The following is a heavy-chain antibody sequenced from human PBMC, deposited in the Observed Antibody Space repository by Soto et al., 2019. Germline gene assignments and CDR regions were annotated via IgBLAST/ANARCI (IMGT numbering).Heavy chain of an antibody. Sequence: QVQLQESGPGLVKPSETLSLTCTVSGGSISSYYWSWIRQPPGKGLEWIGYVYYTGNTNYNPSLKSRVSMSLDTSKNQASLKLSSVTAADTAVYYCARGNTMIVHYWGPGTQVTVSS. CDR3: ARGNTMIVHY. CDR2: VYYTGNT. CDR1: GGSISSYY. J-gene: IGHJ4*02. D-gene: IGHD3-22*01. V-gene: IGHV4-59*01.